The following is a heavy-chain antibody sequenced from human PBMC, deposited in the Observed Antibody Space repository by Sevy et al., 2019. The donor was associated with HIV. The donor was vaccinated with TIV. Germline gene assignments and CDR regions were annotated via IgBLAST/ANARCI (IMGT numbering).Heavy chain of an antibody. D-gene: IGHD3-10*01. Sequence: GGSLRLSCAASGFTFSSYWMSWVRQAPGKGLEWVANIKQDGSEKYYVDSVKGRFTISRDNAKNSLYLQMNSLRAEDTAVYYCAKFGPFYYGSRSDFDYWGQGTLVTVSS. CDR2: IKQDGSEK. J-gene: IGHJ4*02. CDR3: AKFGPFYYGSRSDFDY. V-gene: IGHV3-7*01. CDR1: GFTFSSYW.